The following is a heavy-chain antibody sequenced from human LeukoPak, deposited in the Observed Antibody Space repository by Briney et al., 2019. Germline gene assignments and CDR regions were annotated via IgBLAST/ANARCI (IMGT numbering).Heavy chain of an antibody. CDR2: IYSSGST. Sequence: PSETLSLTCTVSGGSISSYYWSWIRQPPGKGLEWIWYIYSSGSTNYSPSLKSRITISVDTSKNQFSLNLSSVTAADTAVYYCARPTYYYGSGDYYFDYWGQGTLVTVSS. V-gene: IGHV4-59*08. J-gene: IGHJ4*02. CDR3: ARPTYYYGSGDYYFDY. D-gene: IGHD3-10*01. CDR1: GGSISSYY.